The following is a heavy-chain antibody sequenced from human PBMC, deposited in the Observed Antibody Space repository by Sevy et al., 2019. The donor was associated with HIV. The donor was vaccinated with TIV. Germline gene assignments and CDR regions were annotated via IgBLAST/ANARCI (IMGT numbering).Heavy chain of an antibody. V-gene: IGHV3-48*03. CDR1: GFTFSSYE. CDR3: ARGYTITFGGVIDLFDY. CDR2: ISSSGSTI. D-gene: IGHD3-16*02. Sequence: GGSLRLSCAASGFTFSSYEMNWVRQAPGKGLEWVSYISSSGSTIYYADSVKGRFTLSRDNAKNSLYLQMNSLRAEDTAVYYCARGYTITFGGVIDLFDYWGQGTLVTVSS. J-gene: IGHJ4*02.